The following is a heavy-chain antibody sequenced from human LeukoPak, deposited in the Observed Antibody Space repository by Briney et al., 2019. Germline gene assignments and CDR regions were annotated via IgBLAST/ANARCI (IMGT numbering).Heavy chain of an antibody. V-gene: IGHV4-38-2*02. CDR3: ARGRKRIAAAGTNWFDP. D-gene: IGHD6-13*01. J-gene: IGHJ5*02. CDR1: GYSISSGYY. Sequence: SETLSLTCTVSGYSISSGYYWGWIRQPPGKGLEWIGSIYHSGSTYYNPSLKSRVTISVDTSKNQFSLKLSSVTAADTAVYYCARGRKRIAAAGTNWFDPWGQGTLATVSS. CDR2: IYHSGST.